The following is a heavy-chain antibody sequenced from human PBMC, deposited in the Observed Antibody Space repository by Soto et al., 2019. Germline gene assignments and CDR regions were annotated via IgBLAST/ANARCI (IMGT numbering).Heavy chain of an antibody. CDR3: SKLRDFVVLPAGILDY. D-gene: IGHD2-8*01. CDR2: ISGGGDTT. CDR1: GFTFSSYG. J-gene: IGHJ4*02. Sequence: GGSLRLSCAASGFTFSSYGISWIRLSPGKGQEWVSVISGGGDTTYYTPSVKGRFTISRDDFRNTLYLQMNSLRTEDTAIYYCSKLRDFVVLPAGILDYWGPGTMVTAPQ. V-gene: IGHV3-23*01.